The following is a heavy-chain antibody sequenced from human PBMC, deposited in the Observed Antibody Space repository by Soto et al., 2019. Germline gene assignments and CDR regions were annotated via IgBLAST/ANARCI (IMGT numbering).Heavy chain of an antibody. CDR2: INAGNGNT. V-gene: IGHV1-3*01. D-gene: IGHD2-21*02. J-gene: IGHJ6*02. Sequence: QVQLVQSGAEVKKPGASVKVSCKASGYTFTSYAMHWVRQAPGQRLEWMGWINAGNGNTKYSQKFQGRVTITRNTSASTAYMELSSLRSEDTAVYYCAGDLRDGSLYYYYYGMDVWGQGTTVTVSS. CDR3: AGDLRDGSLYYYYYGMDV. CDR1: GYTFTSYA.